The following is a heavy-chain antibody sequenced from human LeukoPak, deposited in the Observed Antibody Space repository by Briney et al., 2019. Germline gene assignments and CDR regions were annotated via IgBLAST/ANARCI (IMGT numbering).Heavy chain of an antibody. CDR2: ISDSGGRT. D-gene: IGHD3-22*01. CDR3: AKRGVVIRVILVGFHKEAYYFDS. J-gene: IGHJ4*02. CDR1: GTTLSNYG. Sequence: LRLSCPVTGTTLSNYGMSWVRQAPGKGMEWVAGISDSGGRTNYADSVKGRFTISRDNPKNTIYLQMNSLRAEDTAVYFCAKRGVVIRVILVGFHKEAYYFDSWGQGALVTVSS. V-gene: IGHV3-23*01.